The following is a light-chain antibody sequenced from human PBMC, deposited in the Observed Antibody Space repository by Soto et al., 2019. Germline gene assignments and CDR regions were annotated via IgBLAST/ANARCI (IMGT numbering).Light chain of an antibody. V-gene: IGKV3-20*01. CDR2: TAS. CDR3: HEYSGSAGT. CDR1: QSVTSSY. J-gene: IGKJ1*01. Sequence: QFPRIFPWSQGERATXSCRXTQSVTSSYLAWYQQRRGQAPMLLISTASRRGTGIPEGLSASGSETDFTITISTLHREDFALYYCHEYSGSAGTFGQG.